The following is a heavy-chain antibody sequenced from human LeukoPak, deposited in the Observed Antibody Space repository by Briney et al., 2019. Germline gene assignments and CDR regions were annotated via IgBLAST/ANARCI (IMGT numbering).Heavy chain of an antibody. J-gene: IGHJ4*02. CDR3: ATQTVTLRNIDF. CDR1: GGSISSSSYY. CDR2: IYYSGST. D-gene: IGHD4-17*01. Sequence: PSETLSLTCTVSGGSISSSSYYWGWIRQPPGKGLEWTGSIYYSGSTYYNPSLKSRVTISVDTSKNQFSLKLSSVTAADTAVYYCATQTVTLRNIDFWGQRTLVTVSS. V-gene: IGHV4-39*01.